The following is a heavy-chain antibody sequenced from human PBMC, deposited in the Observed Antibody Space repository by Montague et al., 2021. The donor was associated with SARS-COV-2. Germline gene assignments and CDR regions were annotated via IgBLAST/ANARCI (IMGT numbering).Heavy chain of an antibody. CDR2: IYPGDSDT. Sequence: QSAAEVKTPGESPTISCKGSGYSFTSYWIGWVRQMPGKGLEWMGIIYPGDSDTRYSPSFQGQVTISADTSISTAHLQWSSLKASDTAMYYCARHVSGAGMKVREADDTPYYYYDYMDVWGKGTTVTVSS. J-gene: IGHJ6*03. CDR1: GYSFTSYW. V-gene: IGHV5-51*01. D-gene: IGHD6-13*01. CDR3: ARHVSGAGMKVREADDTPYYYYDYMDV.